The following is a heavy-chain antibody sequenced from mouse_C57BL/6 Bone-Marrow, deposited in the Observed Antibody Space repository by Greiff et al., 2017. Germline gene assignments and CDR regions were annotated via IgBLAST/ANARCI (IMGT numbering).Heavy chain of an antibody. CDR3: ARYRGLCYYDY. J-gene: IGHJ2*01. V-gene: IGHV1-42*01. D-gene: IGHD3-1*01. CDR2: FNPSTGGT. CDR1: GYSFTGYY. Sequence: VQLKQSGPELVKPGASVKISCKASGYSFTGYYMNWVKQSPEQSLEWIGEFNPSTGGTTYNQKFKAKATLTVDKSSRTAYMQLKSLTSEDSAVDYCARYRGLCYYDYWGQGTTLTVSS.